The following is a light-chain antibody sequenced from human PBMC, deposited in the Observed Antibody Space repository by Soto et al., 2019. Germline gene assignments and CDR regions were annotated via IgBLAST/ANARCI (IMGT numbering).Light chain of an antibody. CDR2: AAS. J-gene: IGKJ3*01. CDR3: QEYYSPPFT. V-gene: IGKV1-27*01. Sequence: DIQMTQSPSSLSAPVGDRVTITCRASKGISSSLAWYQHKPGKVPELLIYAASTLHSGVPSRFSGSGSGTDFTLTISSLQPEDVATYYCQEYYSPPFTFGPGTKVNFK. CDR1: KGISSS.